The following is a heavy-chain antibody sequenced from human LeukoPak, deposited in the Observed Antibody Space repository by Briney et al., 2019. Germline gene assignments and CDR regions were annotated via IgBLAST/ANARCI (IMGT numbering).Heavy chain of an antibody. CDR1: GFTFGAYG. Sequence: GGSLRLSCAASGFTFGAYGMSWVRQAPGKGLEWVSFIQSKAYGGTTENAASVKGRFTISRDDSKSIAYLQMNSLKTEDTAVYYCTRTRERYGTLDFDYWGQGTLVTVSS. CDR2: IQSKAYGGTT. CDR3: TRTRERYGTLDFDY. D-gene: IGHD5-18*01. V-gene: IGHV3-49*04. J-gene: IGHJ4*02.